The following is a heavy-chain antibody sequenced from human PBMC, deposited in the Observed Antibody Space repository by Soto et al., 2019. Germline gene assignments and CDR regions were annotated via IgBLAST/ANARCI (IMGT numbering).Heavy chain of an antibody. D-gene: IGHD6-13*01. CDR3: ARGTIKLRIAAAGTNPLDY. J-gene: IGHJ4*02. CDR1: GGSFSGYY. V-gene: IGHV4-34*01. Sequence: SETLSLTCAVYGGSFSGYYWSWIRQPPGKGLEWIGEINHSGSTNYNPSLKSRVTISVDTSKNQFSLKLSSVTAADTAVYYCARGTIKLRIAAAGTNPLDYWGQGTLVTVSS. CDR2: INHSGST.